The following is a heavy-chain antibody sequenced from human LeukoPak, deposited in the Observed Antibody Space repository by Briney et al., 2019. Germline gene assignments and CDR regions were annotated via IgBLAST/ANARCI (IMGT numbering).Heavy chain of an antibody. J-gene: IGHJ4*02. CDR2: IIPIFGTA. V-gene: IGHV1-69*06. CDR3: ASTVTTSRGPDY. Sequence: EASVKVSCKASGGTFSSYAISWVRQAPGQGLEWMGGIIPIFGTANYAQKLQGRVTITADKSTSTAYMELSSLRSEDTAVYYCASTVTTSRGPDYWGQGTLVTVSS. D-gene: IGHD4-17*01. CDR1: GGTFSSYA.